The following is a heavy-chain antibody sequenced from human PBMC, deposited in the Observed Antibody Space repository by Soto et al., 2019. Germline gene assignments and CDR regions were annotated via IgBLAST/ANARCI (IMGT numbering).Heavy chain of an antibody. CDR3: ARHSARNYIDA. CDR2: IDSRGRTL. CDR1: GFTFSDYS. V-gene: IGHV3-11*01. J-gene: IGHJ4*01. Sequence: GGSLRLSCVASGFTFSDYSMSWIRQAPGKGLEWLAFIDSRGRTLSYADSVRGRFIISRDNAENSVYLQMDSLRADDTAVYYCARHSARNYIDAWGHANSVTVSS. D-gene: IGHD6-6*01.